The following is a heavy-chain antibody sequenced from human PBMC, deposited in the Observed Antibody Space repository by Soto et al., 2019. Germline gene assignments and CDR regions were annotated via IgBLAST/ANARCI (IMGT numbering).Heavy chain of an antibody. CDR2: ISHDGINK. D-gene: IGHD6-19*01. CDR3: ARDMYSSDYFVKWFEP. Sequence: QGRLLESAGGVVQPRRSLRLSCTASGFSFSSYAMYWFRQPPGKGLEWVAVISHDGINKHYADSVKGRVTVSRDNSIHSLDLQLNSLRGEDTAMYYCARDMYSSDYFVKWFEPGGQGTLVTVSS. V-gene: IGHV3-30-3*01. CDR1: GFSFSSYA. J-gene: IGHJ5*02.